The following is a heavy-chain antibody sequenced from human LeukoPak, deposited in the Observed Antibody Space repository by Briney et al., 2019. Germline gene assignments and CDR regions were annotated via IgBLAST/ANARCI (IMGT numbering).Heavy chain of an antibody. J-gene: IGHJ5*02. CDR3: ARDVYSSSSGGSNWFDP. CDR1: GFTFSSYW. Sequence: PGGSLRLSCAASGFTFSSYWMHWVRQAPGKGLVWVSRINSDGSSTSYADSVKGRFTISRDNAKNTLYLQMNSLRAEDTAVYYCARDVYSSSSGGSNWFDPWGQGTLVTVSS. V-gene: IGHV3-74*01. CDR2: INSDGSST. D-gene: IGHD6-13*01.